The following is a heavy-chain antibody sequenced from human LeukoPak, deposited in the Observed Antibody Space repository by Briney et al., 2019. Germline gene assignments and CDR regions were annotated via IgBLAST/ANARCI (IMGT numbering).Heavy chain of an antibody. Sequence: SETLSLTCTVSGGSISSYYWSWIRQPPGKGLEWIAYIYYSGSSNYNPSLKSRATISLDTSKNQFSLKLSSVTAADTAVYYCARHAGADYSSWNYFDYWGQGTLVTVSS. CDR1: GGSISSYY. CDR3: ARHAGADYSSWNYFDY. CDR2: IYYSGSS. V-gene: IGHV4-59*08. D-gene: IGHD6-13*01. J-gene: IGHJ4*02.